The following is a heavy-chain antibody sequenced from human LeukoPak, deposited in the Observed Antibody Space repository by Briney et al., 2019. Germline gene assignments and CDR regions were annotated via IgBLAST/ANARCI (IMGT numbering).Heavy chain of an antibody. J-gene: IGHJ4*02. CDR1: GFTFSGSA. V-gene: IGHV3-73*01. Sequence: GGSLRLSCAASGFTFSGSAMHWVRQASGKGLEWVGRIRSKANSYATAYAASVKGRFTISRDDSKNTAYLQMNSLKTGDTAVYYCTRRPDYYDSSGYENWGQGTLVTVSS. CDR2: IRSKANSYAT. CDR3: TRRPDYYDSSGYEN. D-gene: IGHD3-22*01.